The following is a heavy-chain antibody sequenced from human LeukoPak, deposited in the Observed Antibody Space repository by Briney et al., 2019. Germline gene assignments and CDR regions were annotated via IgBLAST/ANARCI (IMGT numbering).Heavy chain of an antibody. J-gene: IGHJ4*02. CDR2: IRYDGSNR. V-gene: IGHV3-30*02. CDR1: GITFSSYG. CDR3: AKGGRITMLRGVQRDHYFDY. D-gene: IGHD3-10*01. Sequence: PGGSLRLSCAASGITFSSYGMHWVRQAPGKGLEWVAYIRYDGSNRHYADSVKGRFTISRDNSKNTLYLQMNSLRVEDTAVYYCAKGGRITMLRGVQRDHYFDYWGQGTLVTVSS.